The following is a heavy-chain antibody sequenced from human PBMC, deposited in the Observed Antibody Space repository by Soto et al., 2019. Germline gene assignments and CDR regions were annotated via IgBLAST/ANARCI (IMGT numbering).Heavy chain of an antibody. CDR1: GGTFSNYA. D-gene: IGHD3-10*01. CDR3: ARDLLGFGYTYGDV. J-gene: IGHJ6*01. CDR2: IIPIDATV. Sequence: QVQLVQSGAEVKKPGSSVKVCCKASGGTFSNYALISWVRQAPGQGLEWMGGIIPIDATVNYAQKFQGRITITADESTTTAYMDLGSLRSEDTAVYYCARDLLGFGYTYGDVWGQGTTVTGSS. V-gene: IGHV1-69*12.